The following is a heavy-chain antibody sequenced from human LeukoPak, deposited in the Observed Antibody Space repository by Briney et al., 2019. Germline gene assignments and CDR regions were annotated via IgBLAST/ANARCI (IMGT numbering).Heavy chain of an antibody. CDR1: GFTFSSYA. CDR2: ISYDGSNK. V-gene: IGHV3-30-3*01. J-gene: IGHJ6*02. Sequence: PGGSLRLSCAASGFTFSSYAMHWVRQAPGKGLEWVAVISYDGSNKYYADSVKGRFTISRDNSKNTLYLQMNSLRAEDTAVYYWARRLRDCSSTSWYTQGGRFFFGIDVWGQGTTVNVSS. CDR3: ARRLRDCSSTSWYTQGGRFFFGIDV. D-gene: IGHD2-2*02.